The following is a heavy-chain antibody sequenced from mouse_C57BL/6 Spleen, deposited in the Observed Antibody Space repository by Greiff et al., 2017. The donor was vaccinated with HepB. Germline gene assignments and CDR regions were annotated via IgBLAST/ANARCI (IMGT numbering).Heavy chain of an antibody. D-gene: IGHD2-4*01. Sequence: VKLMESGPELVKPGASVKISCKASGYAFSSSWMNWVKQRPGKGLEWIGRIYPGDGDTNYNGKFKGKATLTADKSSSTAYMQLSSLTSEDSAVYFCARDDYDRGNFDYWGQGTTFTVSS. CDR3: ARDDYDRGNFDY. CDR2: IYPGDGDT. J-gene: IGHJ2*01. V-gene: IGHV1-82*01. CDR1: GYAFSSSW.